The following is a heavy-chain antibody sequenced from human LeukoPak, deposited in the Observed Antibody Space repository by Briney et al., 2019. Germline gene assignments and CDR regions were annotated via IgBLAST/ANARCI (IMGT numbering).Heavy chain of an antibody. D-gene: IGHD3-9*01. J-gene: IGHJ4*02. CDR1: GFTFSSYG. Sequence: GGSLILACSASGFTFSSYGMGSVRQAPGKGLEWVSYISSSGSTIYYAHSVKGRFTISRDNSKNTLYLQLNSLRAGDTALYFCAKDRRRDDVLTGSFSDWGQGTLVTVSS. CDR3: AKDRRRDDVLTGSFSD. V-gene: IGHV3-48*01. CDR2: ISSSGSTI.